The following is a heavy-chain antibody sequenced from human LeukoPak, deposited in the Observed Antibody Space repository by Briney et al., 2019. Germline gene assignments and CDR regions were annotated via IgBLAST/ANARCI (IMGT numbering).Heavy chain of an antibody. D-gene: IGHD6-6*01. CDR3: VSHPCSSYYYHMDV. Sequence: SQTLSLTCTVSGGSISSSGYYWGWIRQPPGKGLEWIGSVDYTGITSHSPSLKSRVTISVDTSKNQFSLKVSSVSAADTGVYYCVSHPCSSYYYHMDVWGRGTTVTVSS. V-gene: IGHV4-39*01. CDR1: GGSISSSGYY. J-gene: IGHJ6*02. CDR2: VDYTGIT.